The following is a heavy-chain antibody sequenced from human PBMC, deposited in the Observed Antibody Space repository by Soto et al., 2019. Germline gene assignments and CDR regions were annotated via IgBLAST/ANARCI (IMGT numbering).Heavy chain of an antibody. D-gene: IGHD6-19*01. Sequence: EVQLLESGGGLVQPGGSLRLSCAASGFTFSSYAMSWVRQAPGKGLEWVSGISGSGDSTYYADSVKGRFTISRDNSKNSLYLQMNSLRAEDTAVYYCAKGVPGIAVAGTGYFQLWGRGTLVTVSS. CDR1: GFTFSSYA. V-gene: IGHV3-23*01. CDR2: ISGSGDST. J-gene: IGHJ1*01. CDR3: AKGVPGIAVAGTGYFQL.